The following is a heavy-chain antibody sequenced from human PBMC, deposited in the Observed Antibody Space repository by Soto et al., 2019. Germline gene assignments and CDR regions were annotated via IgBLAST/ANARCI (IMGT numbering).Heavy chain of an antibody. Sequence: GGSLRLSCAASGFTFSSYSMNWVRQAPGKGLEWVSYISSSSSTIYYADSVKGRFTISRDNAKNSLYLQMNSLRAEDTAVYYCARAPYDILTGYYVYYFDYWGQGTLVTVSS. CDR2: ISSSSSTI. CDR1: GFTFSSYS. V-gene: IGHV3-48*04. J-gene: IGHJ4*02. D-gene: IGHD3-9*01. CDR3: ARAPYDILTGYYVYYFDY.